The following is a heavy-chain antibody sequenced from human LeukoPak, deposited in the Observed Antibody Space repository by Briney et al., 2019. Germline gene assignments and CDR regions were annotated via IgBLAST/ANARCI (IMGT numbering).Heavy chain of an antibody. CDR1: GGSFSGYY. J-gene: IGHJ4*02. D-gene: IGHD6-13*01. CDR2: INHSGST. CDR3: AKERQQLDDY. Sequence: SETLSLTCAVYGGSFSGYYWSWIRQPPGKGLEWIGEINHSGSTNYNPSLKSRVTISVDTSKNQFSLKLSSVTAADTAVYYCAKERQQLDDYWGQGTLVTVSS. V-gene: IGHV4-34*01.